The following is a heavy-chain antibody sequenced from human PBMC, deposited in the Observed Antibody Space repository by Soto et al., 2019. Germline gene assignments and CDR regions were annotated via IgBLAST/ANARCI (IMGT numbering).Heavy chain of an antibody. Sequence: QMQLQESGSGLVKPSQTLSLTCTVSGGSISSGDYSWSGIRQPPGKGLEWIGYIYYSENTYYNPSLKGRVTISVDTSKNQFSLKLTSVTAADTAVYYCARDHKGTTDHWGQGTLVTVSS. D-gene: IGHD3-10*01. J-gene: IGHJ4*02. CDR2: IYYSENT. CDR3: ARDHKGTTDH. CDR1: GGSISSGDYS. V-gene: IGHV4-30-4*01.